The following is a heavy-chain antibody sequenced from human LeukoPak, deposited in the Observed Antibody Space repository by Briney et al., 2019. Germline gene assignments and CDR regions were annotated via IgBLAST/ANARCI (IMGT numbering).Heavy chain of an antibody. CDR2: ICTSGST. D-gene: IGHD3-3*01. V-gene: IGHV4-61*02. J-gene: IGHJ4*02. CDR3: ASSDFWSGYYTRFDY. CDR1: GGSISSGSYY. Sequence: SQTLSLTCTVSGGSISSGSYYWSWIRQPAGKGLEWIGRICTSGSTNYNPSLKSRVTISVDTSKNQFSLKLSSVTAADTAVYYCASSDFWSGYYTRFDYWGQGTLVTVSS.